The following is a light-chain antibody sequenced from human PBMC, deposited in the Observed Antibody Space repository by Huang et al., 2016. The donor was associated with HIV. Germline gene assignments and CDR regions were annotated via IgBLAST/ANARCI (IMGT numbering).Light chain of an antibody. CDR1: HHFTHA. CDR3: QQYFRTPYT. Sequence: DIQMTQSPSSLSASIGGRVTITCRASHHFTHALAWYQQKPGEAPKLLLYGTSRLQSGVPSRFSGSVSGTLYTLTINSLQPEDFATYYCQQYFRTPYTFGQGTRLEIK. CDR2: GTS. V-gene: IGKV1-NL1*01. J-gene: IGKJ2*01.